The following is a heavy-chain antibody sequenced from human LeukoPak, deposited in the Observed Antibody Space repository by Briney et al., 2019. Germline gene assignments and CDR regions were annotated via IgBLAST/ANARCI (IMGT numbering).Heavy chain of an antibody. D-gene: IGHD2-2*01. CDR1: GFTFNTYA. V-gene: IGHV3-23*01. Sequence: GGSLRLSCVASGFTFNTYAMNWVRQAPGKGLEWVSAISDSDGSTIYADSVRGRFTISTDKSKNTLYLDMRNLKVEDTAVYHCAKADCARIHRYVKDVWGKGTTVTVSS. CDR3: AKADCARIHRYVKDV. J-gene: IGHJ6*03. CDR2: ISDSDGST.